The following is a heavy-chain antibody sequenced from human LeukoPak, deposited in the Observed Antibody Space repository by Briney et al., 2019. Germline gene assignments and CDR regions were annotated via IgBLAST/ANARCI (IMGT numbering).Heavy chain of an antibody. Sequence: GGSLRLSCAASGFTFSSYGMHWVRQAPGKGLKWVAFIRSDGSNKYYADSVKGRFTISRDNAKNSLYLQMDSLRAEDTAVYYCARDGITMRILEYWGQGTLVTVSS. CDR2: IRSDGSNK. D-gene: IGHD3-10*01. J-gene: IGHJ4*02. CDR3: ARDGITMRILEY. V-gene: IGHV3-30*02. CDR1: GFTFSSYG.